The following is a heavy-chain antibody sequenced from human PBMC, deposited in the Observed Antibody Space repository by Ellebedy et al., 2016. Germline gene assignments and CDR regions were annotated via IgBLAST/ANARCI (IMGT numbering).Heavy chain of an antibody. V-gene: IGHV3-30*03. Sequence: GGSLRLSCAASGFSFSTSGMHWVRQAPGKGLEWVALISYDASNKYYGDSVKGRFTISRDNAKNTLYLQMNSLRAEDTAVYYCAAELNAVTTDGLFASWGQGTMVTVSS. J-gene: IGHJ4*02. D-gene: IGHD4-17*01. CDR3: AAELNAVTTDGLFAS. CDR1: GFSFSTSG. CDR2: ISYDASNK.